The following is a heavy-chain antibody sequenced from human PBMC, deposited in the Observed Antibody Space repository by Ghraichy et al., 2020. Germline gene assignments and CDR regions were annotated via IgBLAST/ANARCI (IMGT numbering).Heavy chain of an antibody. CDR2: IYYSGST. V-gene: IGHV4-59*01. CDR1: GGSISSYY. D-gene: IGHD6-6*01. Sequence: SQTLSLTCTVSGGSISSYYWSWIRQPPGKGLEWIGYIYYSGSTNYNPSLKSRVTISVDTSKNQFSLKLSSVTAADTAVYYCARDLYSSSSYYYYGMDVWGQGTTVTVSS. CDR3: ARDLYSSSSYYYYGMDV. J-gene: IGHJ6*02.